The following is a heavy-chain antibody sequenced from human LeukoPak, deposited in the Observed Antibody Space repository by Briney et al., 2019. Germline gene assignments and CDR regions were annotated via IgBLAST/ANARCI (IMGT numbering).Heavy chain of an antibody. CDR1: GYTFTSYG. J-gene: IGHJ4*02. CDR2: ISAYNGNT. V-gene: IGHV1-18*01. D-gene: IGHD3-3*01. CDR3: ARVPAPWYDFWSGYPGVDY. Sequence: ASVKVPCKASGYTFTSYGISWVRQAAGQGLEWMGWISAYNGNTNYAQKLQGRVTMTTDTSTSTAYMELRSLRSDDTAVYYCARVPAPWYDFWSGYPGVDYWGQGTLVTVSS.